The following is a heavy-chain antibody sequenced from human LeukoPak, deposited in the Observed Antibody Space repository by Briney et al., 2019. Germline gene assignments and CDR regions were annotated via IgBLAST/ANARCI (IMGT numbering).Heavy chain of an antibody. CDR2: ISSSSSYI. J-gene: IGHJ5*02. V-gene: IGHV3-21*01. CDR1: GFTFSSYS. D-gene: IGHD6-13*01. CDR3: ARTDGSSWYPGFDT. Sequence: PGGSLRLPCAASGFTFSSYSMNWVRQAPGKGLEWVSSISSSSSYIYYADSVKGRFTISRDNAKNSLYLQMNSLRAEDTAVYYCARTDGSSWYPGFDTWGQGTLVTVSS.